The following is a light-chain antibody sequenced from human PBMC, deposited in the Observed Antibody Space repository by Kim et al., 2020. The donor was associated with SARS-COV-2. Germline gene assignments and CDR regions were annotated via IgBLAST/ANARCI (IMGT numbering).Light chain of an antibody. CDR2: GVS. CDR3: QQYYIYPYT. Sequence: SASVIGKFTHTCRANQNFNSWLAWYQLKPGQAPKLLIYGVSSLESGVPARFSGSGSGTEFTLTISSLQADDFAIYYCQQYYIYPYTFGQGTKLEIK. J-gene: IGKJ2*01. V-gene: IGKV1-5*01. CDR1: QNFNSW.